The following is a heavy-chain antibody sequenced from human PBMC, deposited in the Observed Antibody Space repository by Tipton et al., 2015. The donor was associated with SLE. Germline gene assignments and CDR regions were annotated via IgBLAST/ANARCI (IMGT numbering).Heavy chain of an antibody. D-gene: IGHD1-26*01. J-gene: IGHJ5*01. CDR3: ARFHLKSYYEFDS. CDR1: GVSIRTHY. V-gene: IGHV4-59*11. CDR2: TYNNDRT. Sequence: TLSLTCSVSGVSIRTHYWSWIRQSSGKGLEWIVYTYNNDRTKYNPSLQSRVTVSVDTSENQLSLKLTSVTAADTAVYYCARFHLKSYYEFDSWGQGTLVTVSS.